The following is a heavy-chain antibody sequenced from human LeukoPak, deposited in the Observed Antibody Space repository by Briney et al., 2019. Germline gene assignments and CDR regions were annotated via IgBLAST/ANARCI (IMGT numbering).Heavy chain of an antibody. CDR3: ARVTRYYGSGTFDY. V-gene: IGHV1-69*13. D-gene: IGHD3-10*01. CDR1: GGTFSSYA. J-gene: IGHJ4*02. Sequence: ASVKVSCKASGGTFSSYAISWVRQAPGQGLEWMRGIIPIFGTANYAQKFQGRVTITADESTSTAYMELSSLRSEDTAVYYCARVTRYYGSGTFDYWGQGTLVTVSS. CDR2: IIPIFGTA.